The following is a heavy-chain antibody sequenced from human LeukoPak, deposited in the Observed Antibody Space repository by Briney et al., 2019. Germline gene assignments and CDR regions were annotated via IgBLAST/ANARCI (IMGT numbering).Heavy chain of an antibody. CDR3: AREGYYGSGSPPSLYFDY. J-gene: IGHJ4*02. CDR2: ISYDGSSE. CDR1: GFTFSSYP. V-gene: IGHV3-30-3*01. D-gene: IGHD3-10*01. Sequence: GVSLRLSCAASGFTFSSYPMHWVRQAPGKGLEWVAIISYDGSSEYYADCVRGRFTISRDNSKNTLYLRMNSLRTEDTAIYYCAREGYYGSGSPPSLYFDYWGQGTLVTVSS.